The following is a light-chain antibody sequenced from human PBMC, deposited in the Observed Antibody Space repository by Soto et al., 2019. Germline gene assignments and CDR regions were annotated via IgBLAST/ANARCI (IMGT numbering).Light chain of an antibody. V-gene: IGKV1D-16*01. J-gene: IGKJ1*01. Sequence: DIQMTQSPSSVSASVGDRVTITCRASQAIDSWLAWYQQKPGEAPKLLIFTGSLLHSGVPPRFSGCGSGTDFTLTISSLQSEDVATYYCQHYNSYSEAFGQGIKVELK. CDR2: TGS. CDR3: QHYNSYSEA. CDR1: QAIDSW.